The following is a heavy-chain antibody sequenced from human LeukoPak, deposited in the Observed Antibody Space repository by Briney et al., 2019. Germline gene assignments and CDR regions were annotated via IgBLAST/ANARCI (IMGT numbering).Heavy chain of an antibody. V-gene: IGHV5-51*01. CDR2: IYPGDSDA. Sequence: GESLKISCKGSGYSFSSNWVGWVRQMPGKGLEWMGIIYPGDSDARYSPSFQGQVTISADKSISTAYLQWSSLKASDTAMYYCARGPDSSGYCYYFDYWGQGTLVTVSS. CDR1: GYSFSSNW. CDR3: ARGPDSSGYCYYFDY. D-gene: IGHD3-22*01. J-gene: IGHJ4*02.